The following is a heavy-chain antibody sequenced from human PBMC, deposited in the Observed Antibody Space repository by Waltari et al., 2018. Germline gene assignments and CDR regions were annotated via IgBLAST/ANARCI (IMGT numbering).Heavy chain of an antibody. V-gene: IGHV1-2*02. CDR1: GYTFTGYY. J-gene: IGHJ3*02. CDR2: INPNSCGT. D-gene: IGHD2-2*01. Sequence: QVQLVQSGAEVKKPGASVKVSCKASGYTFTGYYMHWVRQAPGQGLEWMGWINPNSCGTNYAQKFQGRVTMTRDTSISTAYMELSRLRSDDTAVYYCARVRSMPSPDAFDIWGQGTMVTVSS. CDR3: ARVRSMPSPDAFDI.